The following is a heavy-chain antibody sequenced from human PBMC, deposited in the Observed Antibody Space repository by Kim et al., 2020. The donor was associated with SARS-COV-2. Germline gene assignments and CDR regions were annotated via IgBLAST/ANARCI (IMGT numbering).Heavy chain of an antibody. D-gene: IGHD6-19*01. V-gene: IGHV3-9*01. J-gene: IGHJ4*02. Sequence: ADSGRGRFTIARDNCKNSLYLQMNSLRAEDTALYYCAKSLLSSGWYFSPDYWGQGTLVTVSS. CDR3: AKSLLSSGWYFSPDY.